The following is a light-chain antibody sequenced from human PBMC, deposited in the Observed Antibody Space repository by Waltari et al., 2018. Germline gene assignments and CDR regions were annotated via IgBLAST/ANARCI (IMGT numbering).Light chain of an antibody. Sequence: DIQMTQSPSSLSASVGDTVTITCRASQGISSYLAWYQQKPRKAPKRLIYAASTLQSGVPSRFSGSGSGTDFTLTISSLQPEDFATYYCQQHNSHPHSFGQGTKVEIK. J-gene: IGKJ2*03. CDR2: AAS. V-gene: IGKV1-16*01. CDR3: QQHNSHPHS. CDR1: QGISSY.